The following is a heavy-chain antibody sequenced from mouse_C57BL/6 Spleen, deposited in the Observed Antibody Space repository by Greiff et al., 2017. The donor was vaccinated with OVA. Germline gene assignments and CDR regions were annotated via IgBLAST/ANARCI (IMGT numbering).Heavy chain of an antibody. CDR2: IDPSDSET. CDR3: ARGGSNCPYYFDY. Sequence: VQLQQPGAELVRPGSSVKLSCKASGYTFTSYWMHWVKQRPIQGLEWIGNIDPSDSETHYNQKFKDKATLTVDKSSSTAYMQLSSLTSEDSAVYYCARGGSNCPYYFDYWGQGTTLTVSS. CDR1: GYTFTSYW. D-gene: IGHD2-5*01. V-gene: IGHV1-52*01. J-gene: IGHJ2*01.